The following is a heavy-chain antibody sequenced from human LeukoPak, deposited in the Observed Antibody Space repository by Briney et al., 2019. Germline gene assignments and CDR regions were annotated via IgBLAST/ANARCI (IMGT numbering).Heavy chain of an antibody. D-gene: IGHD2-21*01. Sequence: GSLRLSCAASGFTFSSYEMSWVRQAPGKGLEWFSYISGSGSTIYYADSVKGRFTISRDNAKNSLYLQTNSLRAEDTAVYYCARGRAYGGVDYGMDVWGQGATVTVSS. CDR1: GFTFSSYE. CDR2: ISGSGSTI. V-gene: IGHV3-48*03. J-gene: IGHJ6*02. CDR3: ARGRAYGGVDYGMDV.